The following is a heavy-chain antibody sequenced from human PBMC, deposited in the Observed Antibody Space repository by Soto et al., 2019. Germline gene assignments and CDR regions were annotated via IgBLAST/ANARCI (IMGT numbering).Heavy chain of an antibody. J-gene: IGHJ5*02. D-gene: IGHD3-10*01. Sequence: QITLKESGPTLVKPTQTLTLTCTFSGFSLSTSGVGVAWIRQPPGKALEWLALIYWDDDTRYSPSLKSRLTITKDTSKNQVVLTMTNLDPVDTATYYCAHLPYAAGSHTGWCDPWGQGALVTVSS. V-gene: IGHV2-5*02. CDR1: GFSLSTSGVG. CDR2: IYWDDDT. CDR3: AHLPYAAGSHTGWCDP.